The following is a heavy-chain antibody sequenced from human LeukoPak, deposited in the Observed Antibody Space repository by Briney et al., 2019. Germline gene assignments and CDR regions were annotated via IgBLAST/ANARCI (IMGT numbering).Heavy chain of an antibody. CDR1: GFTFSSYA. CDR2: ISYDGSNK. J-gene: IGHJ4*02. Sequence: GGSLRLSCAASGFTFSSYAMHWVRQAPGKGLEWVAVISYDGSNKYYADSVKGRFTISRDNSKNTLYPQMNSLRAEDTAVYYCARDGKYYDFWSIPVWGQGTLVTVSS. D-gene: IGHD3-3*01. V-gene: IGHV3-30-3*01. CDR3: ARDGKYYDFWSIPV.